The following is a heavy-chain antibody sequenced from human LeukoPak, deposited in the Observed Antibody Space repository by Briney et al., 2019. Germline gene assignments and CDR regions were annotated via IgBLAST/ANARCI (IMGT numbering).Heavy chain of an antibody. Sequence: PSETLSLTCSVSGYSISTNYYWGWIRQPPGKGLEWIGSIYHSGSAYYNPSLKSRVTISIDTSKNQMSLRVNSVTAADTAVYYCARHTYGYDLYYFDYWGQGTLVTVSS. J-gene: IGHJ4*02. D-gene: IGHD5-18*01. V-gene: IGHV4-38-2*02. CDR3: ARHTYGYDLYYFDY. CDR2: IYHSGSA. CDR1: GYSISTNYY.